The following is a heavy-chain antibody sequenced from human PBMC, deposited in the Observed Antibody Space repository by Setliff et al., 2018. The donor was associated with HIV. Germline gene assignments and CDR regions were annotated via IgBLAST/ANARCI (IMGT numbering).Heavy chain of an antibody. CDR1: GFTFSGTW. CDR3: AKEGGIAVAKRYFDL. J-gene: IGHJ2*01. CDR2: IKQDGTEK. V-gene: IGHV3-7*03. D-gene: IGHD6-19*01. Sequence: PGGSLRLSCAASGFTFSGTWMAWVRQAPGKGPEWVANIKQDGTEKHYMDSVKGRFTISRDNVKNSLYLQMNSLRAEDTALYYCAKEGGIAVAKRYFDLWGRGTLVTVSS.